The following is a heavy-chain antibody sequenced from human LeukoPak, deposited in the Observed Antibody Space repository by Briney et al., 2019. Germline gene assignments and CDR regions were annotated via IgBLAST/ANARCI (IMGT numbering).Heavy chain of an antibody. V-gene: IGHV1-18*01. CDR2: ISAYNGNT. CDR1: GYTFTSYG. J-gene: IGHJ4*02. CDR3: VTGRWDGN. D-gene: IGHD1-26*01. Sequence: VASVKVSCKASGYTFTSYGISWVRQAPGQGLEWMGWISAYNGNTNYAQKLQGRVTMTRNTSISTAYMELSSLRSEGTAVYYCVTGRWDGNWGQGTLVTVSS.